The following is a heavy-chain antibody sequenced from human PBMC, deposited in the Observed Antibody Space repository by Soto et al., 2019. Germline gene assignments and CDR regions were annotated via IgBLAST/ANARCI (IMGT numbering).Heavy chain of an antibody. V-gene: IGHV3-43*01. CDR3: AKDMRYYYDSSGYYRDYYGMDV. D-gene: IGHD3-22*01. J-gene: IGHJ6*02. CDR2: ISWDGGST. Sequence: GGSLRLSCAASGFTFDDYTMHWVRHAPGKGLEWVSLISWDGGSTYYADSVKGRFTISRDNSKNSLYLQMNSLRTEDTALYYCAKDMRYYYDSSGYYRDYYGMDVWGQGTTVTVSS. CDR1: GFTFDDYT.